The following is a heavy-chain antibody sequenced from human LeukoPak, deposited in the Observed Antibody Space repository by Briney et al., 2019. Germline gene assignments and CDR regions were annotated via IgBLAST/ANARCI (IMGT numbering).Heavy chain of an antibody. Sequence: GSLRLSCAASGFTFSSYAVSWVRQAPGKGLEWVSGISASGGSTYYADSVKGRFTISRGNSKNTLYPQMNSLRAEDTAVYYCAKDLGITIFGVVTHGFDYWGQGTLVTVSS. D-gene: IGHD3-3*01. CDR3: AKDLGITIFGVVTHGFDY. J-gene: IGHJ4*02. V-gene: IGHV3-23*01. CDR2: ISASGGST. CDR1: GFTFSSYA.